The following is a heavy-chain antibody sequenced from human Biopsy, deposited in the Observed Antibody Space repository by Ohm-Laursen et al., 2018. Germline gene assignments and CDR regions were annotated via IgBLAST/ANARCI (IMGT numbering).Heavy chain of an antibody. Sequence: SDTLSLTCTVSGDSVSSGSFYWTWIRQPPGQGLEYIGYIYDRGSTANYNPSLKSRLTLSLDMDTSRDQLSLKLTSVTAADSAVYFCARDLHARGHRWGSSTGTFDMWGQGTVVTVSS. J-gene: IGHJ3*02. CDR3: ARDLHARGHRWGSSTGTFDM. V-gene: IGHV4-61*01. D-gene: IGHD3-10*01. CDR1: GDSVSSGSFY. CDR2: IYDRGSTA.